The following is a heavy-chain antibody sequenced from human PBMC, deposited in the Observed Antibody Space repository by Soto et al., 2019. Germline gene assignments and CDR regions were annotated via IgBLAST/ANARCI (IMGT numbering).Heavy chain of an antibody. CDR3: ARVPRQMLDGPTRNGMDV. Sequence: QVQLVQSGAAVSKPGSSVKVSCKASGGTFGIYAIGWVRQAPGQGLEWMGGIIPAFGTTKNAQKFQDRVEMTADESTNTVYMELRGLRFDDTAVYYCARVPRQMLDGPTRNGMDVWGQGTTLIVSS. D-gene: IGHD2-2*01. CDR2: IIPAFGTT. J-gene: IGHJ6*02. V-gene: IGHV1-69*01. CDR1: GGTFGIYA.